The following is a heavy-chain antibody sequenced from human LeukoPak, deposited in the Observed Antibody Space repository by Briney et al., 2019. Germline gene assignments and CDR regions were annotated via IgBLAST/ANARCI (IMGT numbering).Heavy chain of an antibody. CDR1: GGSISSSSYY. V-gene: IGHV4-39*07. Sequence: SETLSLTCTVSGGSISSSSYYWGWIRQPPGKGLEWIGSIYYSGSTYYNPSLKSRVTISVDTSKNQFSLKLSSVTAADTAVYYCARARGRSGYYLDAFDIWGQGTMVTGSS. D-gene: IGHD3-22*01. CDR3: ARARGRSGYYLDAFDI. CDR2: IYYSGST. J-gene: IGHJ3*02.